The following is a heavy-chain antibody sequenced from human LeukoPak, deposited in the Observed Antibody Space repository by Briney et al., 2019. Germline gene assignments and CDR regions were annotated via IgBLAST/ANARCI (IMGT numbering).Heavy chain of an antibody. CDR1: GFTFSSYA. V-gene: IGHV3-30-3*01. J-gene: IGHJ5*02. D-gene: IGHD3-3*01. Sequence: GGSVRLFCAACGFTFSSYAMHWVRQAPGKGREGVAVTSYDGSNKYYADCVKGRFTISRDNSKNTLYVQMNSQRAEDTAVYYCARDRVDFWSGYPINWFDPWGQGTLVTVSS. CDR3: ARDRVDFWSGYPINWFDP. CDR2: TSYDGSNK.